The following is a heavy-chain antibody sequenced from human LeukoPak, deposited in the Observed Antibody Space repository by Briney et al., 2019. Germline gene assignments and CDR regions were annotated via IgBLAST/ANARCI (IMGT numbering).Heavy chain of an antibody. CDR2: INPNRGGT. CDR1: GYTFTGYY. J-gene: IGHJ4*02. CDR3: ARQLTSSGLDS. D-gene: IGHD6-19*01. V-gene: IGHV1-2*06. Sequence: ASVKVSCKASGYTFTGYYMHWVRQAPGQGLEWMGRINPNRGGTNYAQKFQGRVTMTRDTSISTAYMELSRLTSDDTAVYYCARQLTSSGLDSWGQGTLVTVSS.